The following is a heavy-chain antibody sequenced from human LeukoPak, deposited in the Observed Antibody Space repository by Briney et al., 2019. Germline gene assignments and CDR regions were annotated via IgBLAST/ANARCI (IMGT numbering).Heavy chain of an antibody. CDR3: ARHHDGGPKLRLDF. V-gene: IGHV4-59*08. Sequence: SETLSLTCLVSGAXVSNYYWSWIRQSPGKGLEWIGFFHYSGSTNYNPSLNSRVTTSIDTSMNQLSLTLVSVTAADTAVYFCARHHDGGPKLRLDFWGLGVLVTVSS. D-gene: IGHD2-15*01. CDR1: GAXVSNYY. CDR2: FHYSGST. J-gene: IGHJ4*02.